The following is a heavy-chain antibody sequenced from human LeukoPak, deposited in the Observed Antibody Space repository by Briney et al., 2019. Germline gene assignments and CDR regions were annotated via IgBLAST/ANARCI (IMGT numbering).Heavy chain of an antibody. CDR1: GDSIHSTGYY. J-gene: IGHJ4*02. Sequence: SETLSLTCSVSGDSIHSTGYYWSWVRQPPGKGLEWIGYIYHSGSTYYDPSLKSRVTISVDRSKNQFSLKLTSVTAADTAMYYCARSEEMAALFDYWGQGTLVTVSS. CDR2: IYHSGST. V-gene: IGHV4-30-2*01. D-gene: IGHD5-24*01. CDR3: ARSEEMAALFDY.